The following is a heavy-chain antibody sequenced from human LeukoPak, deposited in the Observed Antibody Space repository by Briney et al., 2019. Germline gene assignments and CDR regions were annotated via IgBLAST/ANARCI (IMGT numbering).Heavy chain of an antibody. D-gene: IGHD6-13*01. J-gene: IGHJ4*02. CDR2: IYYSVST. Sequence: SETLSLTCTVSGGSISSSSYYWGRIRQPPGKGLEWIGRIYYSVSTYYNPSLKSRLTISVDTSKNQFSLKLSSVTAADTAVYYCARSAAGIAAAGTLDYWGQGTLVTVSS. V-gene: IGHV4-39*01. CDR3: ARSAAGIAAAGTLDY. CDR1: GGSISSSSYY.